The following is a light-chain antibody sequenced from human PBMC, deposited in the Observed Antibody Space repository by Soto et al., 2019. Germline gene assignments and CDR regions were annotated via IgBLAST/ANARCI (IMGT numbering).Light chain of an antibody. J-gene: IGLJ2*01. CDR2: QDT. CDR3: QAWDSNTGVV. V-gene: IGLV3-1*01. CDR1: KLGDKY. Sequence: SYELTQPPSVSVSPGQTASITCSGDKLGDKYASWFQQKPGQSPILVICQDTKRASGIPERFSGSNSGNTATLTISGTQAMDEADYYCQAWDSNTGVVFGGGTKLTVL.